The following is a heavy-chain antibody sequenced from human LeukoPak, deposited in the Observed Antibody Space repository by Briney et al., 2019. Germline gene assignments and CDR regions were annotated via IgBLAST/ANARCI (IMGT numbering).Heavy chain of an antibody. V-gene: IGHV4-59*08. D-gene: IGHD6-19*01. Sequence: PSETLSLTCAVYGGSFSGYYGSWIRQPPGKGLEWIGYIYYSGSTNYNPSLKSRVTISVDTSKNQFSLKLSSVTAADTAVYYCARNPYSSGWYGSGKFDPWGQGTLVTVSS. CDR1: GGSFSGYY. CDR3: ARNPYSSGWYGSGKFDP. CDR2: IYYSGST. J-gene: IGHJ5*02.